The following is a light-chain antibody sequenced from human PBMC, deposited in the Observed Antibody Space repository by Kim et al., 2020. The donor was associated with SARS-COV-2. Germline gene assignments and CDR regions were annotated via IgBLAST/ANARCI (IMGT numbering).Light chain of an antibody. CDR1: SSDVGGYKY. CDR2: DVS. J-gene: IGLJ1*01. CDR3: SSYTSSSTLV. V-gene: IGLV2-14*03. Sequence: GQSITISCTGTSSDVGGYKYVSWYQQHPGKAPKLMIYDVSKRPPGVSNRFSGSKSDNTASLAISGLQAEDEADYYCSSYTSSSTLVFGTGTKVTVL.